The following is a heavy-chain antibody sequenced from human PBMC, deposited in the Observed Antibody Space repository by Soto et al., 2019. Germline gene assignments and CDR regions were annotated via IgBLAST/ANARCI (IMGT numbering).Heavy chain of an antibody. CDR2: INPNSGGT. CDR3: APSIGAAGTAYYYYYNGMDG. V-gene: IGHV1-2*04. J-gene: IGHJ6*01. D-gene: IGHD6-13*01. CDR1: GYTFTGYY. Sequence: ASVKVSCKASGYTFTGYYMHWVRQAPGQGLEWMGWINPNSGGTNYAQKFQGWVTMTRDTSISTAYMELSRLRSDDTAVYYCAPSIGAAGTAYYYYYNGMDGWGKGTTVTVSS.